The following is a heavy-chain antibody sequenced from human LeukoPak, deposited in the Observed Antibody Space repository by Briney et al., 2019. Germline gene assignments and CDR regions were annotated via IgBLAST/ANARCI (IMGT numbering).Heavy chain of an antibody. CDR3: ARDGMVRGPPGHSYYMDV. CDR1: GGTFSSYA. D-gene: IGHD3-10*01. V-gene: IGHV1-18*01. Sequence: GASVKVSCKAPGGTFSSYAISWVRQAPGQGLEWMGWISAYNGNTNYAQKLQGRVTMTTDTSTSTAYMELRSLRSDDTAVYYCARDGMVRGPPGHSYYMDVWGKGTTVTVSS. CDR2: ISAYNGNT. J-gene: IGHJ6*03.